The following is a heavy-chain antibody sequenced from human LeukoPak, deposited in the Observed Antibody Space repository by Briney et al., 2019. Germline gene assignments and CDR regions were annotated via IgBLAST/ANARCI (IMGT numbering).Heavy chain of an antibody. J-gene: IGHJ3*02. V-gene: IGHV3-20*01. CDR2: INWNGGSS. D-gene: IGHD3-16*01. CDR1: GFTFDDYG. Sequence: GGSLRLSCAASGFTFDDYGMSWVRQAPGKGLEWVSGINWNGGSSGYADSVKGRFTISRGNAKNSLYLQMNSLRAEDTALYHCARGGGLVAFDIWGQGTMVTVSS. CDR3: ARGGGLVAFDI.